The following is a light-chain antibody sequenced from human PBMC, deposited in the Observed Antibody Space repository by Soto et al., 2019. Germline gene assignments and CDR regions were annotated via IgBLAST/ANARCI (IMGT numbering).Light chain of an antibody. CDR2: GAS. CDR3: QQSYSSPRT. V-gene: IGKV1-39*01. CDR1: QSISNY. J-gene: IGKJ1*01. Sequence: DIQMTQSPSSLSASVGDRLTITCRASQSISNYLNWYQQKPGKAPNLLIFGASSLQSGVPSRFTGSGSGTDFPLTISSLQPEAFATYYCQQSYSSPRTFGQGTKVEIK.